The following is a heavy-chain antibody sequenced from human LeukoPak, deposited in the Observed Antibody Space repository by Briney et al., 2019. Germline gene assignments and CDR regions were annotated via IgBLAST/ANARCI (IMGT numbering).Heavy chain of an antibody. V-gene: IGHV3-53*01. Sequence: GGSLRLSCAASGFTFSDYYMSWICQAPGKGLEWISVLYSGGNTYYAESVSGRFTISRDNSENTLYLHMNSLRPEDTAMYYCARDKSCTSTSCYGWYYDSWGQGTLVTVSS. CDR3: ARDKSCTSTSCYGWYYDS. J-gene: IGHJ4*02. CDR1: GFTFSDYY. CDR2: LYSGGNT. D-gene: IGHD2-2*01.